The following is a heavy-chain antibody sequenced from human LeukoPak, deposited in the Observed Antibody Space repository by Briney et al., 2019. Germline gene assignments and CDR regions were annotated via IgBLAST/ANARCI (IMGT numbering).Heavy chain of an antibody. CDR2: ISYDGSNK. Sequence: PGGSLRLSCAASGFTFSSYGMHWVRQAPGKGLERVAVISYDGSNKYYADSVKGRFTISRDNSKNTLYLQMNSLRAEDTAVYYCARVQGRYYDSSGYLFDYWGQGTLVTVSS. V-gene: IGHV3-30*03. CDR1: GFTFSSYG. CDR3: ARVQGRYYDSSGYLFDY. J-gene: IGHJ4*02. D-gene: IGHD3-22*01.